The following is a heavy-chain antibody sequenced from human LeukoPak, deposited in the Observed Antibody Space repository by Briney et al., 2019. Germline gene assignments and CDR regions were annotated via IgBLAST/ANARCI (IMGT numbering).Heavy chain of an antibody. CDR1: GYTFTSYG. Sequence: ASVKVSCKASGYTFTSYGISWVRQAPGPGLEWMGWISAYNGNTNYAQKLQGRVTMTTDTSTSTAYMELRSPRSDDTAVYYCARNVLRYFDWLPRQDYWGQGTLVTVSS. D-gene: IGHD3-9*01. CDR3: ARNVLRYFDWLPRQDY. J-gene: IGHJ4*02. V-gene: IGHV1-18*01. CDR2: ISAYNGNT.